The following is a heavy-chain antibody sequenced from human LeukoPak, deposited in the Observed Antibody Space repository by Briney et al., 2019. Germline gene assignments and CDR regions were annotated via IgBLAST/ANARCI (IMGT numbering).Heavy chain of an antibody. V-gene: IGHV3-64D*09. D-gene: IGHD3-10*01. Sequence: GGSLRLSCSASGFTFSSYAMHWVRQAPGKGLEYVSAISSNGGGTYYADSVKGRFTISRDNSKNTLYLQMSSLRAEDTAVYYCVKGRITMVRGVFDYWGQGTLVTVSS. CDR3: VKGRITMVRGVFDY. CDR1: GFTFSSYA. CDR2: ISSNGGGT. J-gene: IGHJ4*02.